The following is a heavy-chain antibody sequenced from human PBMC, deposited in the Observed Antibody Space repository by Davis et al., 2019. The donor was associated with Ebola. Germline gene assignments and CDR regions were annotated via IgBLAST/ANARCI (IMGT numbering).Heavy chain of an antibody. V-gene: IGHV3-23*01. CDR1: GFTFSSYA. CDR3: AKLDSSSWDYYYYGMDV. J-gene: IGHJ6*02. Sequence: GGSLRLSCAASGFTFSSYAMSWVRQTPGKGLEWVSAITGSGSLTGYADSVKGRFTISRDNSKNTLNMQMNSLRVEDTAVYYCAKLDSSSWDYYYYGMDVWGQETTVTVSS. CDR2: ITGSGSLT. D-gene: IGHD6-13*01.